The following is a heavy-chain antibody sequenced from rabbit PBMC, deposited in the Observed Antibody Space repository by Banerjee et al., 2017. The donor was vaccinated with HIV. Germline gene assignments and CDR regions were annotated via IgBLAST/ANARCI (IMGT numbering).Heavy chain of an antibody. D-gene: IGHD6-1*01. Sequence: QSLEESGGDLVKPGASLTLTCTASGIDFSSSDYMCWVRQAPGKGLEWIACIYAGSTGSTYNACCAKGRFTLTNASSATATLQMTSLTAAGTATYFCARENYYRHGDAGYAAYDYANLWGQGTLVTVS. J-gene: IGHJ4*01. CDR3: ARENYYRHGDAGYAAYDYANL. CDR2: IYAGSTGST. CDR1: GIDFSSSDY. V-gene: IGHV1S40*01.